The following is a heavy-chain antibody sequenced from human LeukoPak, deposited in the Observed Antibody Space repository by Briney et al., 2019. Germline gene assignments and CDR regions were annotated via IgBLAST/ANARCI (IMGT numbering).Heavy chain of an antibody. J-gene: IGHJ1*01. CDR3: ASLDAEYFQH. CDR1: GFTVSSNY. V-gene: IGHV3-53*04. CDR2: IYSGGST. Sequence: GGSLRLSCAASGFTVSSNYMSWVRQAPGKGLEWVSVIYSGGSTYYADSVKGRFTISRHNSKNTLYLQMNSLRAEDTAVYYCASLDAEYFQHWARAPWSPSPQ.